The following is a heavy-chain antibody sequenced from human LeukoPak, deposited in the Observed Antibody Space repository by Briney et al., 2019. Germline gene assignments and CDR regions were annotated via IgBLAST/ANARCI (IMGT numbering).Heavy chain of an antibody. Sequence: GGSLRLSCAASGFTFSSYGMHWVRQAPDKGLEWVAVISYDGSNKYYADSVKGRFTISRDNSKNTLYLQMNSLRAEDTAVYYCAKESYYGSGSYWGQGTLVTVSS. J-gene: IGHJ4*02. CDR1: GFTFSSYG. D-gene: IGHD3-10*01. CDR2: ISYDGSNK. CDR3: AKESYYGSGSY. V-gene: IGHV3-30*18.